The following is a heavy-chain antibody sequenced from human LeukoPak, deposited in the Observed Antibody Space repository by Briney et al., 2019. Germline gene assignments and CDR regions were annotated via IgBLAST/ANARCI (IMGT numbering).Heavy chain of an antibody. CDR3: AGGVVSDAFDI. J-gene: IGHJ3*02. D-gene: IGHD2-15*01. CDR1: GGSFSGYY. Sequence: SETLSLTCAVYGGSFSGYYWSWIRQPPGKGLEWIGEINHSGSTNYNPSLKSRVTISVDTSKNQFSLKLSSVTAADTAVYYCAGGVVSDAFDIWGQGTMVTVSS. CDR2: INHSGST. V-gene: IGHV4-34*01.